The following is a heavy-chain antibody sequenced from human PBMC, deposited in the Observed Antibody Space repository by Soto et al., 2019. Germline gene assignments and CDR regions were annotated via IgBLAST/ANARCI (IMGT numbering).Heavy chain of an antibody. Sequence: GGSLRLSCVASGFTFGTYGIHWVRQAPGKGLQWVALISYEGSNTYYADSVKGRFTISRDNSKSTLYLQMNSLRPEDTGVYYCARVTPGDNLYYFSGLDIWGQGTSVTVSS. D-gene: IGHD1-1*01. CDR2: ISYEGSNT. CDR1: GFTFGTYG. V-gene: IGHV3-30-3*01. CDR3: ARVTPGDNLYYFSGLDI. J-gene: IGHJ6*02.